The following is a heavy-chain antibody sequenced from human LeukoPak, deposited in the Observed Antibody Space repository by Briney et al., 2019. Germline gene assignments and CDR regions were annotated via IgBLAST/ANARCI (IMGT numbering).Heavy chain of an antibody. V-gene: IGHV3-7*05. CDR3: ARGLSSPGLDH. CDR1: GFTFSYYW. D-gene: IGHD6-6*01. J-gene: IGHJ4*02. Sequence: GGSLRLSCAASGFTFSYYWMNWVRQAPGKGPEWVASIKGDGSEKYYVDSVKGRFTISRDNAKNSLYLQMNSLRAEDTAVFYCARGLSSPGLDHWGLGTLVTVSS. CDR2: IKGDGSEK.